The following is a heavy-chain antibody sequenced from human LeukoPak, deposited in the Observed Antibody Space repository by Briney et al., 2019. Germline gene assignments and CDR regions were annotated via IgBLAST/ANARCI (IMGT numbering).Heavy chain of an antibody. CDR1: GGSFSCYY. Sequence: PSETLSLTCAVYGGSFSCYYWRWIRQPPGKGLEWIGFIHYSGITSYNASLKSRVTISVDTSKNQFSLKPSSVSSADTAMYFCAREVGYTPGAFDYWGQGTLVTVSS. J-gene: IGHJ4*02. CDR3: AREVGYTPGAFDY. D-gene: IGHD2-8*01. CDR2: IHYSGIT. V-gene: IGHV4-59*01.